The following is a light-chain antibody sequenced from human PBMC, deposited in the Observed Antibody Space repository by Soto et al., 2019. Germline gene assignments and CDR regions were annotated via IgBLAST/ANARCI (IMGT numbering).Light chain of an antibody. Sequence: QSALTQPPSASGSPGQSVTISCTGTSSDVGNYNYVPWYQQYPGKAPKLMIYEVNKRPSGVPDRFSGSKSGNTASLTVSGLQAEDEADYYCTSYAAGKNVVFGGGTKVTVL. V-gene: IGLV2-8*01. CDR3: TSYAAGKNVV. CDR1: SSDVGNYNY. CDR2: EVN. J-gene: IGLJ2*01.